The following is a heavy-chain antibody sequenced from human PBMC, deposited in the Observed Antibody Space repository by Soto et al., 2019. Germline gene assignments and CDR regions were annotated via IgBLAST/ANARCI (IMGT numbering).Heavy chain of an antibody. V-gene: IGHV1-69*02. CDR2: IIPILGIA. CDR3: ARASSEWLDDRFDY. J-gene: IGHJ4*02. Sequence: QVQLVQSGAEVKKPGSSVKVSCKASGGTFSSYTISWVRQAPGQGLEWMGRIIPILGIANYAQKFQGRVTITADKSTSTAYMELSSLRSEDTAVYYCARASSEWLDDRFDYWGQGTLVTVSS. CDR1: GGTFSSYT. D-gene: IGHD6-19*01.